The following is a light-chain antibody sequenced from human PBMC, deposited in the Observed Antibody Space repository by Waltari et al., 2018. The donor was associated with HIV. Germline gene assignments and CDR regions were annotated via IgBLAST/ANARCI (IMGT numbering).Light chain of an antibody. V-gene: IGLV3-19*01. CDR2: GEN. J-gene: IGLJ3*02. CDR3: NSRDSSGHWF. Sequence: SSELAKGPAVSVALGQTVRITCQGDSVSSYYASWYQQKPGQALVLVVDGENNRPSGIPYRFSGSSSGNTASLAIAGAKAEDEAYYYWNSRDSSGHWFFGGGTKVSV. CDR1: SVSSYY.